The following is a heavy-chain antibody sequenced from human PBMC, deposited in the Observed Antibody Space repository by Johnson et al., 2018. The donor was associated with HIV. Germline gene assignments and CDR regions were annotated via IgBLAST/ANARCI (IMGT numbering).Heavy chain of an antibody. V-gene: IGHV3-33*06. CDR1: GFTFSSYG. CDR2: VWFDGSHK. D-gene: IGHD2-15*01. CDR3: AKARGTSRRGASFFDI. J-gene: IGHJ3*02. Sequence: QVQLVESGGGVVQPGRSLRLSCAASGFTFSSYGMHWVRQTPGKGLEWVAVVWFDGSHKYYADSVKGRFTISRDNSKNTLYLQMNSLRADDTAVYYCAKARGTSRRGASFFDIGGQGTMVTVS.